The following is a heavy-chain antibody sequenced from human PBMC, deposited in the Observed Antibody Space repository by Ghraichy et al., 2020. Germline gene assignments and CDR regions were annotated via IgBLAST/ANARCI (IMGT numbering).Heavy chain of an antibody. Sequence: SLTCTVSGGSISNFYWSWIRQPPGKGLEWIGYISDSGSTNYNPSLKSRVTISVETSKNQFSLKLSSVTAADTAVYYCARGDHRNFGHYYYGLDVWGQGATVTVSS. J-gene: IGHJ6*02. CDR1: GGSISNFY. D-gene: IGHD1-14*01. CDR2: ISDSGST. CDR3: ARGDHRNFGHYYYGLDV. V-gene: IGHV4-59*01.